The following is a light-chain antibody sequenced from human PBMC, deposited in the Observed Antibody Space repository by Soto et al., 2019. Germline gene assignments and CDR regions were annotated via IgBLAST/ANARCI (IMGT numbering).Light chain of an antibody. CDR2: AAS. V-gene: IGKV1-9*01. Sequence: DIQLTQSPSFLSASVGDRVTITCRASQGISSYLAWYQQKPGKAPKLLIYAASTLQSGVPSRFSGSGSGTEFTLTLSSLQPEDFATYYCQQLNSCPITFGQGTRLEIK. CDR3: QQLNSCPIT. CDR1: QGISSY. J-gene: IGKJ5*01.